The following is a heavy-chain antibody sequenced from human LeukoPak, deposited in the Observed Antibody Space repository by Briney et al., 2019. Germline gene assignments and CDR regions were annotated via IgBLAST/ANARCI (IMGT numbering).Heavy chain of an antibody. J-gene: IGHJ4*02. CDR1: GSSIRNGYY. CDR3: ARERGGTYYGIGY. D-gene: IGHD3-3*01. CDR2: IYYSGTT. V-gene: IGHV4-38-2*02. Sequence: SETLSLTCAVSGSSIRNGYYWGWIRRPPGKGLEWIGTIYYSGTTYYNPSLKSRVTVSVDASNNQFSLKMRSVTVADTAVYYCARERGGTYYGIGYWGQGTMVIVSS.